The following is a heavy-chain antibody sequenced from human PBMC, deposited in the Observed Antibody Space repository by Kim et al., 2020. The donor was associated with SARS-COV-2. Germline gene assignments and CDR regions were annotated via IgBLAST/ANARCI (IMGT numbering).Heavy chain of an antibody. CDR1: GYTFTGYY. Sequence: ASVKVSCKASGYTFTGYYMHWVRQAPGQGLEWMGRINPNSGGTNYAQKFQGRVTMTRDTSISTAYMELSRLRSDDTAVYYCASYRKSGSYRYFDYWGQGTLVTVSS. J-gene: IGHJ4*02. CDR2: INPNSGGT. V-gene: IGHV1-2*06. CDR3: ASYRKSGSYRYFDY. D-gene: IGHD1-26*01.